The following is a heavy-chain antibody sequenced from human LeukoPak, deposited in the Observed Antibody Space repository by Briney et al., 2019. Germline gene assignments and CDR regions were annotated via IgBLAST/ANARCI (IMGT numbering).Heavy chain of an antibody. J-gene: IGHJ6*02. V-gene: IGHV3-30*18. CDR1: GFTFSNYG. D-gene: IGHD2-15*01. Sequence: PGGSLRLSCAACGFTFSNYGMHWVRQAPGKGLEWVAVISYDESDKYYADSVKGRFTISRDNSKNTLYLQMNSLRPEDTALYYCAKGVVAATNAAYYGMDVWGQGTTVTVSS. CDR3: AKGVVAATNAAYYGMDV. CDR2: ISYDESDK.